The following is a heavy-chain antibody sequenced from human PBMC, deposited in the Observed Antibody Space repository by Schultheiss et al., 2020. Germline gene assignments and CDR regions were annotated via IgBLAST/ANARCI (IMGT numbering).Heavy chain of an antibody. CDR3: ARGVAVAGTGNRFDY. Sequence: ASVKVSCKASGGTFSSYAISWVRQAPGQGLEWMGWINPNSGGTNYAQKFQGRVTMTRDTSISTAYMELSRLRSDDTAVYYCARGVAVAGTGNRFDYWGRGTLVTVSS. V-gene: IGHV1-2*02. CDR1: GGTFSSYA. CDR2: INPNSGGT. J-gene: IGHJ4*02. D-gene: IGHD6-19*01.